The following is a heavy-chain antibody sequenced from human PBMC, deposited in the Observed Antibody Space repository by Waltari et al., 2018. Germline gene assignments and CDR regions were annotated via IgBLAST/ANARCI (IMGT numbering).Heavy chain of an antibody. CDR2: IYWNDDK. V-gene: IGHV2-5*01. CDR3: ARGVDIVVVPAATHPDAFDI. Sequence: QESGPGLVKPTQTLTLTCTFSGFSLSTSGVGVGWIRQPPGKALEWLALIYWNDDKRYSPSLKSRLTITKDTSKNQVVLTMTNMDPVDTATYYCARGVDIVVVPAATHPDAFDIWGQGTMVTVSS. J-gene: IGHJ3*02. CDR1: GFSLSTSGVG. D-gene: IGHD2-2*03.